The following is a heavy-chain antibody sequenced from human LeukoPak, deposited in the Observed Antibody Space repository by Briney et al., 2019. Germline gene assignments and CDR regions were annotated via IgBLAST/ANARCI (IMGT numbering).Heavy chain of an antibody. V-gene: IGHV3-33*08. CDR1: GFTFSSYA. D-gene: IGHD3-10*01. CDR2: IWYDGSNK. CDR3: ARLEYYYVSGNYYKLFDY. J-gene: IGHJ4*02. Sequence: GGSLRLSCAASGFTFSSYAMSWVRQAPGKGLEWVAVIWYDGSNKYYADSVKGRFTISRDNAKNSLYLQMNSLRDEDTAVYYCARLEYYYVSGNYYKLFDYWGQGTLVTVCS.